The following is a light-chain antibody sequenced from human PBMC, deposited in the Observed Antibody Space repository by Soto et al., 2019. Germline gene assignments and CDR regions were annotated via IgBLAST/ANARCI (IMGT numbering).Light chain of an antibody. CDR1: QTISSW. J-gene: IGKJ1*01. CDR3: QQYNSHWT. CDR2: KAS. V-gene: IGKV1-5*03. Sequence: DIQMTQSPSTLSGSVGDRVSITCRASQTISSWLAWYQQKPGKAPKLLIYKASSLESGVPSRFSGSGSGTEFTLTISSLQPDDFATYYCQQYNSHWTFGQGTKVDIK.